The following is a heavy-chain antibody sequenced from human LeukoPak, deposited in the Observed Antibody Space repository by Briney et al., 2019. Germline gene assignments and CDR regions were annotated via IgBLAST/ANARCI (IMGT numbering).Heavy chain of an antibody. J-gene: IGHJ4*02. CDR1: GFTFSSYG. D-gene: IGHD3-22*01. CDR3: ARNKPNSDGSGYYDF. Sequence: GGSLRLSCAASGFTFSSYGMHWVRQAPGKGLEWVSLIYNAGNTYYADSVKGRFTVSRDNSKNTLYLQMNSLRADDTAVYYCARNKPNSDGSGYYDFWGQGTLVIVSS. CDR2: IYNAGNT. V-gene: IGHV3-NL1*01.